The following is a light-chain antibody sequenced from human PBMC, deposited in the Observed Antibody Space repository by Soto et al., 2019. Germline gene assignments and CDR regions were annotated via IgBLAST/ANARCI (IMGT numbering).Light chain of an antibody. V-gene: IGKV3-11*01. CDR1: QRVDRY. Sequence: EVVLTQSPDTLSLSPGETATLSCRASQRVDRYVAWYQQKVGQAPRLLIYDAYTRATVVGGRFTGSGSATDFSLTITSLEPEDCAVDYCQQRGKWPSTFGPGTKVEMK. CDR2: DAY. J-gene: IGKJ2*02. CDR3: QQRGKWPST.